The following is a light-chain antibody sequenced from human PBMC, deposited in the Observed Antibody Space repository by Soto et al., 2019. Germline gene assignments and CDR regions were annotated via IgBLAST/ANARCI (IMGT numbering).Light chain of an antibody. V-gene: IGKV3-20*01. J-gene: IGKJ4*01. CDR3: QQYGGSPLT. CDR1: QSISSSY. CDR2: GAS. Sequence: MVLTQSPGTLSLSPGERATLSCRASQSISSSYLAWYQQKPGQAPRLLIDGASSRATGIPDRFSGSGSGREFTLNISRLEPEDFSVYSGQQYGGSPLTFGGGTKVEI.